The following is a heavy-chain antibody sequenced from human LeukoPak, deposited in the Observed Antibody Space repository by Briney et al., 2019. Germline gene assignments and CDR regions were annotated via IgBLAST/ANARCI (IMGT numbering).Heavy chain of an antibody. J-gene: IGHJ4*02. Sequence: SVKVSFTASGGIFSSYAISRVRQAPGQGLEWMGRIIPILGIANYAQKFQGRVTITADKSTSTAYMDLSSLRSEDTAVYYCARALPPYYFALWARGTLVTVSS. CDR2: IIPILGIA. CDR1: GGIFSSYA. CDR3: ARALPPYYFAL. V-gene: IGHV1-69*04.